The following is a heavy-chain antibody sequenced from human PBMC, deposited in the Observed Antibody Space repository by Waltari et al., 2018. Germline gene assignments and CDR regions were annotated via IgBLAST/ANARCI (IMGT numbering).Heavy chain of an antibody. CDR3: ARGKSHDAFDI. Sequence: QLQLQESGPGLVKPSETLSLTCTFSGGSISSSSYYWGWIRQPPGKGLEWIGSIYYSGSTYYNPSRKSRVTISVDTSKNQFSLKLISVTAADTAVYYCARGKSHDAFDIWGQGTMVTVSS. CDR2: IYYSGST. CDR1: GGSISSSSYY. J-gene: IGHJ3*02. V-gene: IGHV4-39*07.